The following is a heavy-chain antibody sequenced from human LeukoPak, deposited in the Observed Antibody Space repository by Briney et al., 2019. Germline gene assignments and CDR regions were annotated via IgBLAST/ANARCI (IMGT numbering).Heavy chain of an antibody. CDR2: ISSSGSTI. V-gene: IGHV3-48*03. D-gene: IGHD1-20*01. Sequence: GGSLRLSCAASGFTFSSYEMNWVRQAPGKGLEWVSYISSSGSTIYYADSVKGRFTIPRDNAKNSLYLQMNSLRAEDTAVYYCAREYNWKQEGAFDIWGQGTMATVSS. J-gene: IGHJ3*02. CDR1: GFTFSSYE. CDR3: AREYNWKQEGAFDI.